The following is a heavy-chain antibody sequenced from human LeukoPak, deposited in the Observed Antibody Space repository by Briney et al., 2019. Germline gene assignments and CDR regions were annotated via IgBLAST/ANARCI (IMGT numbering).Heavy chain of an antibody. CDR3: ARDRTGYSSDDAFDI. V-gene: IGHV3-11*01. Sequence: PGGSLRLSCAASGFTFSDYYINWIRQAPGKGLEWVSYISSGGSTIYYADSVKGRFTISRDNAKNSLYLQMNSLSAEDTAVYYCARDRTGYSSDDAFDIWGQGTMVTVSS. D-gene: IGHD3-9*01. CDR1: GFTFSDYY. CDR2: ISSGGSTI. J-gene: IGHJ3*02.